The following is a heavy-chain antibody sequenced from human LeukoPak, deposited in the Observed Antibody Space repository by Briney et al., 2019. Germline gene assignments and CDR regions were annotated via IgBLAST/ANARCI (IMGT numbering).Heavy chain of an antibody. J-gene: IGHJ3*01. D-gene: IGHD3-22*01. CDR1: GYAISSGYY. CDR3: VRDSSGTLAFDV. V-gene: IGHV4-38-2*02. Sequence: SETLSLTCTVSGYAISSGYYWGWIRRTPGKGLEWIAKIFHDGTTHYNPSLESRLTISVDTSRNDFSLRLNSVTASDTAIYYCVRDSSGTLAFDVWGQGTMVTVSS. CDR2: IFHDGTT.